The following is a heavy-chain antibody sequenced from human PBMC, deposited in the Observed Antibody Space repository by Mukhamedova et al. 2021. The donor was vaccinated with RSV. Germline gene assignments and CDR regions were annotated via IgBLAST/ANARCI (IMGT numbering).Heavy chain of an antibody. Sequence: FGDYAMSWVRQVPGKGLEWVSLIRSKPYGGTTEYAASVKGRFSISRDDSKSILYLQMNSLITEDTAVYYCTRDRLFDSWGQGTL. J-gene: IGHJ5*01. CDR3: TRDRLFDS. CDR1: FGDYA. V-gene: IGHV3-49*04. CDR2: IRSKPYGGTT.